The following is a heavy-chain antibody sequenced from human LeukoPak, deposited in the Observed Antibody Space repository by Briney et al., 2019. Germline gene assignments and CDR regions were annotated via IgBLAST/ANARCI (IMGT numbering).Heavy chain of an antibody. CDR2: IYYSGST. D-gene: IGHD3-22*01. V-gene: IGHV4-39*07. CDR3: ARGPYSYDSSGAFDI. CDR1: GGSISSSSYY. J-gene: IGHJ3*02. Sequence: SETPSLTCTVSGGSISSSSYYWGWIRQPPGKGLEWIGSIYYSGSTYYNPSLKSRVTISVDTSKNQFSLKLSSVTAADTAVYFCARGPYSYDSSGAFDIWGQGTMVTVSS.